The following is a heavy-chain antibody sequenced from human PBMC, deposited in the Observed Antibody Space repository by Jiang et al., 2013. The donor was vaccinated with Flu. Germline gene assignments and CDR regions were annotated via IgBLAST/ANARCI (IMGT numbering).Heavy chain of an antibody. J-gene: IGHJ3*02. CDR1: GFTFSSYA. V-gene: IGHV3-30-3*01. CDR3: ARGKDFGDLNDAFNI. CDR2: ISYDGSRK. Sequence: QLVESGGGLVQPGGSLRLSCAASGFTFSSYAMHWVRQAPGKGLEWVAIISYDGSRKYYGDSVKGRFTISRDNSKNTLFLQMNSLRAEDTAVYYCARGKDFGDLNDAFNIWGQGTMVTVSS. D-gene: IGHD4-17*01.